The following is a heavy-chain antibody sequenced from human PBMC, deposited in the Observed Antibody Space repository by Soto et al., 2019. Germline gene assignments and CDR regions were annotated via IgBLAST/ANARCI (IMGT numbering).Heavy chain of an antibody. CDR3: ATGVTYYDFWSGCYY. CDR1: GYTLTELS. CDR2: FDPEDGET. J-gene: IGHJ4*02. V-gene: IGHV1-24*01. Sequence: ASVKVSCKVSGYTLTELSMHWVRQAPGKGLEWMGGFDPEDGETIYAQKFQGRVTMTEDTSTDTAYMELSSLRSEDTAVYYCATGVTYYDFWSGCYYWGQGTLVTVSS. D-gene: IGHD3-3*01.